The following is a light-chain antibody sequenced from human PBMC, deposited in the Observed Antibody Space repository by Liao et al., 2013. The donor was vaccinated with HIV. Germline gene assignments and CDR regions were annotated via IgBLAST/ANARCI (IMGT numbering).Light chain of an antibody. V-gene: IGLV3-1*01. CDR1: KLGDKY. CDR3: QAWDSTTGV. CDR2: QDS. J-gene: IGLJ2*01. Sequence: SYELTQPPSVSVSPGQTASITCSGDKLGDKYVCWFKQKPGQSPVLVMHQDSKRPSGIPARFSGSNAGNTATLTISGTETLDEADYYCQAWDSTTGVFGGGTKLTVL.